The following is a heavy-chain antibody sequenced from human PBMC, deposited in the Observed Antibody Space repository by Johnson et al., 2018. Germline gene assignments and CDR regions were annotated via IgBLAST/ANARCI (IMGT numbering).Heavy chain of an antibody. D-gene: IGHD2-15*01. CDR3: ARGFRPGYCSGGSCREAYYYMDV. J-gene: IGHJ6*03. Sequence: VQLVESGGGLVQPGGSLRLSCAASGFTVSSNYMSWVRPAPGKGLEWVSVIYSGGSTYYADSVKGRFTISRDNSKNTLYLQMNSLRAEDTAVYYCARGFRPGYCSGGSCREAYYYMDVWGKGTTVTVSS. CDR1: GFTVSSNY. CDR2: IYSGGST. V-gene: IGHV3-66*02.